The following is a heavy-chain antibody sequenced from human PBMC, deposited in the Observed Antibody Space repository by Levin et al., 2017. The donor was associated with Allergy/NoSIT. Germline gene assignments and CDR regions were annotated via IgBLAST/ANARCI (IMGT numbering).Heavy chain of an antibody. CDR3: ARGSSIAARWTGIFDY. CDR2: ISSSSSTI. J-gene: IGHJ4*02. V-gene: IGHV3-48*02. Sequence: GASVKVSCAASGFTFSSYRMNWVRQAPGKGLEWVSYISSSSSTIYYADSVKGRFTISRDNAKNSLYLQMNSLRDEDTAVYYCARGSSIAARWTGIFDYWGQGTLVTVSS. D-gene: IGHD6-6*01. CDR1: GFTFSSYR.